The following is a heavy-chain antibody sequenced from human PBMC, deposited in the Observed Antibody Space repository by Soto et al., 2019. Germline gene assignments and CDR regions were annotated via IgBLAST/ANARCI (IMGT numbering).Heavy chain of an antibody. CDR1: GFTFGDYA. CDR3: TSAYGSSTSCYKANWYFDL. D-gene: IGHD2-2*02. CDR2: IRSKAYGGTT. V-gene: IGHV3-49*04. Sequence: GGSLRLSCTASGFTFGDYAMSWVRQAPGKGLEWVGFIRSKAYGGTTEYAASVKGRFTISRDDSKSIAYLQMNSLKNEDTAVYYCTSAYGSSTSCYKANWYFDLWGRGTLVTVSS. J-gene: IGHJ2*01.